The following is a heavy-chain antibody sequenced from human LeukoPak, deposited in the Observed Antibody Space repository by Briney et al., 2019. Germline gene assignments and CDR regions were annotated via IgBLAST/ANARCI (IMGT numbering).Heavy chain of an antibody. CDR3: AREQNYDILTGPKYFQH. V-gene: IGHV1-18*01. D-gene: IGHD3-9*01. CDR1: GYTFTSYG. J-gene: IGHJ1*01. CDR2: ISAYNGNT. Sequence: GAPVKVSCKASGYTFTSYGISWVRQAPGQGLEWMGWISAYNGNTNYAQKLQGRVTMTTDTSTSTAYMELRSLRSDDTAVYYCAREQNYDILTGPKYFQHWGQGTLVTVSS.